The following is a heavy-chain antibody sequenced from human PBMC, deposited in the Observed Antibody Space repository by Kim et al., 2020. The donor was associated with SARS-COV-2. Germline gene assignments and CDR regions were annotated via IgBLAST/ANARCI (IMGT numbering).Heavy chain of an antibody. CDR2: ISGSGGST. J-gene: IGHJ4*02. CDR1: GFTFSSYA. V-gene: IGHV3-23*01. CDR3: AKDPIVVVITTFDY. D-gene: IGHD3-22*01. Sequence: GGSLRLSCAASGFTFSSYAMSWVRRAPGKGLEWVSAISGSGGSTYYADSVKGRFTISRDNSKNTLYLQMNSLRAEDTAVYYCAKDPIVVVITTFDYWGQGTLVTVSS.